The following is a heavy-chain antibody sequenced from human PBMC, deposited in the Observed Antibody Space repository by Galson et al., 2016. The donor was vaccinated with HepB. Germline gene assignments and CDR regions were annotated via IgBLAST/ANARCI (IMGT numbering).Heavy chain of an antibody. J-gene: IGHJ3*02. V-gene: IGHV2-5*01. Sequence: PALVKPTQTLTLTCTLSGFSVSTPGVGVGWIRQPPGKALDWLALIYWNDDKRYSPSLKSRLTITKDTSKNQVVLTMRNMDPVDTATYYCAHRRDWYGSYGDLYPQGFDIWGQGTMVTVSS. D-gene: IGHD3-16*01. CDR2: IYWNDDK. CDR3: AHRRDWYGSYGDLYPQGFDI. CDR1: GFSVSTPGVG.